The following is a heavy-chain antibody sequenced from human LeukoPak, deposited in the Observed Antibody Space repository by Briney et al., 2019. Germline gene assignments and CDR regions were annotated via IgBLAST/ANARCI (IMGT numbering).Heavy chain of an antibody. Sequence: KSSETLSLTCTVSGDFISSGGFYWSWIRQHPGKGLEWIGYIYYSGSTYYNPSLKSRVTISVDTSKNQFSLKLSSVTAADTAVYYCARDKEVLYCSGGSCTRVYYGMDVWGQGTTVTVSS. CDR3: ARDKEVLYCSGGSCTRVYYGMDV. J-gene: IGHJ6*02. V-gene: IGHV4-31*03. CDR1: GDFISSGGFY. D-gene: IGHD2-15*01. CDR2: IYYSGST.